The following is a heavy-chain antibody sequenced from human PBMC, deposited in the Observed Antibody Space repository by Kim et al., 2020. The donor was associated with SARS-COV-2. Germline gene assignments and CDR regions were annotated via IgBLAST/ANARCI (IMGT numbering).Heavy chain of an antibody. V-gene: IGHV3-33*01. J-gene: IGHJ3*02. CDR1: GFTFSSYG. CDR3: ARDGSGSYSWRAFDI. Sequence: GGSLRLSCAASGFTFSSYGMHWVRQAPGKGLEWVAVIWYDGSNKYYADSVKGRFTISRDNSKNTLYLQMNSQRAEDKAVYYCARDGSGSYSWRAFDIWGQGKRVTVSS. D-gene: IGHD1-26*01. CDR2: IWYDGSNK.